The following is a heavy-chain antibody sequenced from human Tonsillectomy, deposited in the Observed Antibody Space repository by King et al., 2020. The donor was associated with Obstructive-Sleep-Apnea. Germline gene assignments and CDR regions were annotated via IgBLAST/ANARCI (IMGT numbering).Heavy chain of an antibody. J-gene: IGHJ4*02. V-gene: IGHV7-4-1*02. CDR2: INTNTGNP. CDR3: ARGYCGGASCSNFDY. Sequence: VQLVQSGSELKKPGASVKVSCKASGYTFTSYAMNWVRQAPGQGLEWMGWINTNTGNPTYAQDFTRRVVFSFDTSVSTAYLQISGLKTEDTAVYYCARGYCGGASCSNFDYWGQGTLVTVSS. CDR1: GYTFTSYA. D-gene: IGHD2-15*01.